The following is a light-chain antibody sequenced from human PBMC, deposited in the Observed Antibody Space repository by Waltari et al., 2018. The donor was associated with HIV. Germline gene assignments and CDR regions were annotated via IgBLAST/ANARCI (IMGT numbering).Light chain of an antibody. CDR2: DVS. V-gene: IGLV2-11*01. CDR3: CSYGGTYNV. J-gene: IGLJ1*01. CDR1: SSDVGGSNS. Sequence: QSALTQPRSVSGSPGQSVTISCTGTSSDVGGSNSVSWYHQHPGKAPKLLIYDVSKWPSGVPDLFSGSKSGNTASLTISGLRADDEADYYCCSYGGTYNVFGTGTKVTIL.